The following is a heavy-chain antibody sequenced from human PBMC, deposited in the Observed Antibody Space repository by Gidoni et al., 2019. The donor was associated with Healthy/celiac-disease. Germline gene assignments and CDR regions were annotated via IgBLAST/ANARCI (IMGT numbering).Heavy chain of an antibody. CDR3: AKDMMSSSGWYLYPTFDY. CDR1: GFTFDDYA. D-gene: IGHD6-19*01. Sequence: EVQLVESGGGLVQPGRSLRLSCAASGFTFDDYAMHWVRQAPGKGLEWASGISWNSGSIGYADSVKGRFIISRDNAKNSLYLKMNSLRAEDTALYYCAKDMMSSSGWYLYPTFDYWGQGTLVTVSS. CDR2: ISWNSGSI. J-gene: IGHJ4*02. V-gene: IGHV3-9*01.